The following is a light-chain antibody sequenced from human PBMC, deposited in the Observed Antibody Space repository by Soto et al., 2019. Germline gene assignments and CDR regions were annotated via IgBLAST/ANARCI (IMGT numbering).Light chain of an antibody. CDR1: QSISSW. CDR2: DAS. Sequence: GDRVTITCRASQSISSWLAWYQQKPGKAPKLLIYDASSLESGVPSRFSGSGSGTEFTLTISSLQPDDFATYYCQRYNSYSLTFGQGTKVEIK. CDR3: QRYNSYSLT. V-gene: IGKV1-5*01. J-gene: IGKJ1*01.